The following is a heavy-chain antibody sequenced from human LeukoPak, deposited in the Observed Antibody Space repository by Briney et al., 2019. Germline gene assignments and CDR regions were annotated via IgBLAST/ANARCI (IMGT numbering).Heavy chain of an antibody. J-gene: IGHJ4*02. CDR1: GGSFSGYY. V-gene: IGHV4-34*01. CDR2: INHSGST. D-gene: IGHD5-18*01. Sequence: SETLSLTCAVYGGSFSGYYWGWIRQPPGKGLEWIGEINHSGSTNYNPSLKSRVTISVDTSKNQFSLKLSSVTAADTAVYYCARARRGYSYGYKGYYFDYWGQGTLVTVSS. CDR3: ARARRGYSYGYKGYYFDY.